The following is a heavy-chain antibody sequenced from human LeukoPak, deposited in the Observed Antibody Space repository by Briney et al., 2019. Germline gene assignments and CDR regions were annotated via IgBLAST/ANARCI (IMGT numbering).Heavy chain of an antibody. D-gene: IGHD4-17*01. CDR3: ARGLGTVTTLMYYVAD. J-gene: IGHJ4*02. V-gene: IGHV1-2*02. CDR1: GYTFTDYY. CDR2: ITPNSGGA. Sequence: ASVKVSCKASGYTFTDYYMHWVRQAPGQGLEWMGWITPNSGGANYARKFQGRVTMTRDTSISTAYMEVSRLRSDDTAVYYCARGLGTVTTLMYYVADWGQGTLASVSS.